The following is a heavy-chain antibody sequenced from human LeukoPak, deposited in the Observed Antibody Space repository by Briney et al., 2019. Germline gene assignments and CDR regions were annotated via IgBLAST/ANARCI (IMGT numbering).Heavy chain of an antibody. CDR2: IYYSGST. Sequence: PSETLSLTCTVSGVSISSGDYYWRWIRQLPGKGLEWIGYIYYSGSTYYNPSLKSRVTISVDTSKNQFSLKLSSVTAADTAVYYCARGTIVYGSGSLDWFDPWGQGTLVTVSS. V-gene: IGHV4-30-4*01. D-gene: IGHD3-10*01. CDR1: GVSISSGDYY. CDR3: ARGTIVYGSGSLDWFDP. J-gene: IGHJ5*02.